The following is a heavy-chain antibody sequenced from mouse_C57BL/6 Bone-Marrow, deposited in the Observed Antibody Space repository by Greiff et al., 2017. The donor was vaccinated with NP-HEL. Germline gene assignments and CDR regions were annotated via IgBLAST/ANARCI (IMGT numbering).Heavy chain of an antibody. Sequence: EVKLMESGGDLVKPGGSLKLSCAASGFTFSSYGMSWVRQTPDKRLEWVATISSGGSYTYYPDSVKGRFTISRDNAKNTLYLQMSSLKSEDTAMYYCARRRDGYYWFAYWGQGTLVTVSA. CDR1: GFTFSSYG. CDR2: ISSGGSYT. V-gene: IGHV5-6*02. J-gene: IGHJ3*01. D-gene: IGHD2-3*01. CDR3: ARRRDGYYWFAY.